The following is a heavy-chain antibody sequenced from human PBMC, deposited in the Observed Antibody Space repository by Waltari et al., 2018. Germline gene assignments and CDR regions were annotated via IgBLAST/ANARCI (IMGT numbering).Heavy chain of an antibody. V-gene: IGHV4-39*01. CDR1: GGSTRRSGYY. CDR2: IYYSGTT. Sequence: QLELQESGPGLVKPSETLSLTCSVSGGSTRRSGYYLGWVRQPPGKGLEWIWSIYYSGTTYYNPSLNSRVTISVDTSKNQFSLKLTSVTAADTAMYFCARQSYYDESGHDWGQGTLVTVSS. J-gene: IGHJ4*02. CDR3: ARQSYYDESGHD. D-gene: IGHD3-22*01.